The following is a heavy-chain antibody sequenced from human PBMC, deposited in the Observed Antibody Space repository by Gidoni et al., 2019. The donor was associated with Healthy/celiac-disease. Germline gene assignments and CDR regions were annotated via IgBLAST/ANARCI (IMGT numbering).Heavy chain of an antibody. J-gene: IGHJ6*04. CDR2: ISVDGGST. D-gene: IGHD4-17*01. CDR3: AKGFRDDYGDYVGYGMDV. V-gene: IGHV3-43*02. Sequence: EVQLVESGGGVVQPGGSLRLSCAASGFTFDDYAMHWVRQATGKGLAWVSLISVDGGSTYYADSVEGRFTISRDNSKNSLYLQMNSLRTEDTALYYCAKGFRDDYGDYVGYGMDVWGKVTTVTVSS. CDR1: GFTFDDYA.